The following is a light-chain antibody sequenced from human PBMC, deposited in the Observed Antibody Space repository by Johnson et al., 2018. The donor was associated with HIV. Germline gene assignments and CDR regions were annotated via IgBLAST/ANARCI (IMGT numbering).Light chain of an antibody. J-gene: IGLJ1*01. V-gene: IGLV1-51*02. Sequence: QSVLTQPPSVSAAPGQKVTISCSGSSSNIGNNYVSWYQQLPGTAPKLLIYENNKRPSGIPDRFSGSKSGTSATLGITGLQTGDEADYYCGTWDSSLSAYVFGPGTNVTFL. CDR1: SSNIGNNY. CDR2: ENN. CDR3: GTWDSSLSAYV.